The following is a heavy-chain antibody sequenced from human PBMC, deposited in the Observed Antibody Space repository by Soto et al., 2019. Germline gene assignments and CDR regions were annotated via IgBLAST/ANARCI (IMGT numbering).Heavy chain of an antibody. Sequence: QVHLQESGPGLVKPSQTLSLTCSVNGDSINSDSVYWSWIRQSPGKGLEYIGYITYNGRTFYKPSIKSRVTMSVDTPKNQFSLEVRSVTAADTAVYYCARERQVGPSSGRFDPWGQGTLVTVST. CDR1: GDSINSDSVY. CDR3: ARERQVGPSSGRFDP. CDR2: ITYNGRT. V-gene: IGHV4-31*03. J-gene: IGHJ5*02.